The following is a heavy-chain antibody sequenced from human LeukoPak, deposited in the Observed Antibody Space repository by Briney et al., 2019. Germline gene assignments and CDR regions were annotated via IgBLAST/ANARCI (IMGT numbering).Heavy chain of an antibody. CDR1: GGSISSGSYY. J-gene: IGHJ6*03. Sequence: SQTLSLTCTVSGGSISSGSYYWSWIRQPPGKGLEWIGYISYIGSTKYNPSLKSRVTISEDTSKKQFSLKLSSVTAADTAVYYGAGSYHYYMDVWGKGTTVTVSS. CDR3: AGSYHYYMDV. CDR2: ISYIGST. V-gene: IGHV4-61*01.